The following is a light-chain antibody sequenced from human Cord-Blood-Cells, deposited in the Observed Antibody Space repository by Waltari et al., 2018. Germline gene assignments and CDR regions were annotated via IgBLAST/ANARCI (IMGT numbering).Light chain of an antibody. Sequence: IQITPSTSSLSASVGDRVTITCQASQDISNYLNWYQQKPRKAPKLLIYDASNLETGVPSRFSGSGSGTDFTFTISSLQPEDIATYYCQQYDNLPRTFGQGTKVEIK. V-gene: IGKV1-33*01. J-gene: IGKJ1*01. CDR3: QQYDNLPRT. CDR1: QDISNY. CDR2: DAS.